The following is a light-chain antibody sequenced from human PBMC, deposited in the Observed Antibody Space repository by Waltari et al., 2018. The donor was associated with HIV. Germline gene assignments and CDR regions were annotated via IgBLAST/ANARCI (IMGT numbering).Light chain of an antibody. CDR2: WAS. J-gene: IGKJ1*01. V-gene: IGKV4-1*01. Sequence: DVVMTPSPDPLAVSLVERATITCTATHSVFYTPNAKNYIAWYQQRPGQAPKLLIYWASTREFGVSARFSGSGSGTNLTLTITSLQAEDVAVYYCQQYYSAPPTFGQGTKVEIK. CDR1: HSVFYTPNAKNY. CDR3: QQYYSAPPT.